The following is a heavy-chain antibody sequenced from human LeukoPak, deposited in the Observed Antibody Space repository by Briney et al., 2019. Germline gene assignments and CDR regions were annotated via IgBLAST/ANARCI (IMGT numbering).Heavy chain of an antibody. CDR2: IYPGGSDT. V-gene: IGHV5-51*01. J-gene: IGHJ5*02. CDR3: ARLNDYDYDFWFDP. CDR1: GYGFTSYW. Sequence: GESLKISWKGSGYGFTSYWIGWVRHMPGKGLEWMGIIYPGGSDTRYSPSFQGQVTISADKSISTAYLQWSSLKASDTAMYYCARLNDYDYDFWFDPWGQGTLVTVSS. D-gene: IGHD3-3*01.